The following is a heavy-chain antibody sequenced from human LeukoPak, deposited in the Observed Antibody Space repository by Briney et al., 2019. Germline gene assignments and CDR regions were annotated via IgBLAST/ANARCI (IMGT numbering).Heavy chain of an antibody. Sequence: GGSLRLSCAASGFTFSSYSMNWVRRAPGKGLEWVSYISSSSSTIYYADSVKGRFTISRDNAKNSLYLQMNSLRDEDTAVYYCAVPGIAAAGKSHRGRYYYYGMDVWGQGTTVTVSS. D-gene: IGHD6-13*01. CDR1: GFTFSSYS. J-gene: IGHJ6*02. CDR2: ISSSSSTI. CDR3: AVPGIAAAGKSHRGRYYYYGMDV. V-gene: IGHV3-48*02.